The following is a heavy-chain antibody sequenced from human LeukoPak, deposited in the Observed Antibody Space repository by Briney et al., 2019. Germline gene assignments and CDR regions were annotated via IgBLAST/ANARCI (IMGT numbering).Heavy chain of an antibody. CDR1: GFTFSSYW. CDR3: ARGGRIGWFDP. J-gene: IGHJ5*02. Sequence: GGSLRPSCAASGFTFSSYWMSWVRQAPGKGLEWVANIKPDGSEKYYVDSVKGRFTISRDNAKNSLYLQMNSLRPEDTAVYYCARGGRIGWFDPWGQGTLVTVSS. D-gene: IGHD2-15*01. CDR2: IKPDGSEK. V-gene: IGHV3-7*04.